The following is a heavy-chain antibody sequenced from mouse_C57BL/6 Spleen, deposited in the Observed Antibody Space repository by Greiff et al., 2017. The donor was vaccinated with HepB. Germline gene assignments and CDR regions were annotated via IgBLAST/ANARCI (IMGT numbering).Heavy chain of an antibody. D-gene: IGHD4-1*01. J-gene: IGHJ2*01. CDR1: GYTFTSYW. CDR2: IYPGSGST. CDR3: ARANWDPYFDY. Sequence: VQRVESGAELVKPGASVKMSCKASGYTFTSYWITWVKQRPGQGLEWIGDIYPGSGSTNYNEKFKSKATLTVDTSSSTAYMQLSSLTSEDSAVYYCARANWDPYFDYWGQGTTLTVSS. V-gene: IGHV1-55*01.